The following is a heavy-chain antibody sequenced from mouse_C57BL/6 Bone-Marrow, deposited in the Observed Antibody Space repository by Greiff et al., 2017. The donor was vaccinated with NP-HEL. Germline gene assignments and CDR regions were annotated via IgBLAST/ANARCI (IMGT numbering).Heavy chain of an antibody. CDR2: IHPNSGST. CDR1: GYTFTSYW. J-gene: IGHJ4*01. CDR3: SSSGYVRYYAMDY. V-gene: IGHV1-64*01. D-gene: IGHD3-2*02. Sequence: VKLQQPGAELVKPGASVKLSCKASGYTFTSYWMHWVKQRPGQGLEWIGMIHPNSGSTNYNEKFKSKATLTVDKSSSTAYMQLSSLTSEDSAVYYCSSSGYVRYYAMDYWGQGTSVTVSS.